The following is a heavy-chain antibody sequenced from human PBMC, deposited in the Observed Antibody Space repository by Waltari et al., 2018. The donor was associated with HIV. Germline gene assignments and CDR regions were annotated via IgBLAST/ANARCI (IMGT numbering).Heavy chain of an antibody. CDR1: GYFLSKIS. J-gene: IGHJ3*02. CDR2: FSFEEGET. CDR3: ATPVRGALDI. Sequence: QVQLVQSGAEVRKPGASVKVSCKVSGYFLSKISLHWVRQAPGKGLEWMGGFSFEEGETIYAQKFQDRVTVTEDISTDIAYMEVRSLRSEDTAVYFCATPVRGALDIWGQGTMVSVSS. V-gene: IGHV1-24*01.